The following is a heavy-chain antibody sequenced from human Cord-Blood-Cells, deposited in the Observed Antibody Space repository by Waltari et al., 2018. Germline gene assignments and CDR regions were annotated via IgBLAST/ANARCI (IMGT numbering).Heavy chain of an antibody. D-gene: IGHD3-16*01. CDR1: GGSFSGYS. CDR3: GGAEAAFDI. CDR2: INHSGNT. Sequence: QVQLQQWGAGLLKPSETLSLTCAVYGGSFSGYSWSWIRQPPVKGLEWVWEINHSGNTHQHPSHKRRISISIDTSKNQFPLKLSSVTAADTAVYYRGGAEAAFDIWGQGTMVTVSS. V-gene: IGHV4-34*01. J-gene: IGHJ3*02.